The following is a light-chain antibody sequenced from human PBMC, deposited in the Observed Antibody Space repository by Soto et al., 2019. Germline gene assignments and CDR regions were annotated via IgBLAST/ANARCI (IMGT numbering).Light chain of an antibody. CDR2: GAS. V-gene: IGKV3-20*01. Sequence: ESVLTQSPGTLSLSPGERATLSCRASQSVTSSYLAWYQQKPGQAPRLLIYGASSRATGIPDRFSGSGSGIDFTLSISRLEPEDFAVYYCQRYGNSPRTFGQGTKLEIK. CDR1: QSVTSSY. J-gene: IGKJ2*01. CDR3: QRYGNSPRT.